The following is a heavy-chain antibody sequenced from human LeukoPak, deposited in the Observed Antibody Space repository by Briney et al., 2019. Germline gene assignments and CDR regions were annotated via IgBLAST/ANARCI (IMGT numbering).Heavy chain of an antibody. J-gene: IGHJ4*02. CDR1: GFTFTSHD. CDR3: ARDAGYYDNDY. V-gene: IGHV1-18*01. D-gene: IGHD3-22*01. CDR2: ISAYNGNT. Sequence: ASVKVSCKASGFTFTSHDFNWVRQAPGQGLEWMGWISAYNGNTNYAQKLQGRVTMTTDTSTSTAYMELRSLRSDDTAVYYCARDAGYYDNDYWGQGTLVTVSS.